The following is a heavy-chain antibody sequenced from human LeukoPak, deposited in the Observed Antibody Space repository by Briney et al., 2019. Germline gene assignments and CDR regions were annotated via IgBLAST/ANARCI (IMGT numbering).Heavy chain of an antibody. D-gene: IGHD5-24*01. CDR2: IYYSGST. CDR1: GGSISSYY. Sequence: PSETLSLTCTVSGGSISSYYWSWIRQPPGKGLEWIGYIYYSGSTNYNPSLKSRVTISVDTSKNQFSLKLSSVTAADTAVYYCARHEIGWLQPFDYGGQGTLVTVSS. CDR3: ARHEIGWLQPFDY. J-gene: IGHJ4*02. V-gene: IGHV4-59*08.